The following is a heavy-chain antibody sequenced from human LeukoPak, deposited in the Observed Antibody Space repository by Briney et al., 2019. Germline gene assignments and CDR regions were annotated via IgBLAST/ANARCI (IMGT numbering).Heavy chain of an antibody. CDR2: ISGSGDST. Sequence: GGSLRLSCAASGFTFRSFAMSWVRQAPGKGLEWVSGISGSGDSTYYADSVKGRFTISRDNSKNTLYLQMNSLRAEDTAVYYCAKARAAMVTDYWGQGTLVTVSS. J-gene: IGHJ4*02. CDR3: AKARAAMVTDY. D-gene: IGHD5-18*01. V-gene: IGHV3-23*01. CDR1: GFTFRSFA.